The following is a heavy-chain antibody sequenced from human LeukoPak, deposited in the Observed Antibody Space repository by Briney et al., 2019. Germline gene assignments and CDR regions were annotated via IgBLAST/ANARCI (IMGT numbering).Heavy chain of an antibody. CDR1: GGSISSYY. V-gene: IGHV4-59*01. CDR3: AREAHYYDSSGYYSSLDY. Sequence: SETLSLTCTVSGGSISSYYWSWIRQPPGKGLEWIGYIYYSGSTNYNPSLKSRVTISVDTSKNQFSLKLSSVTAADTAVYYCAREAHYYDSSGYYSSLDYWGQGTLVTVSS. CDR2: IYYSGST. D-gene: IGHD3-22*01. J-gene: IGHJ4*02.